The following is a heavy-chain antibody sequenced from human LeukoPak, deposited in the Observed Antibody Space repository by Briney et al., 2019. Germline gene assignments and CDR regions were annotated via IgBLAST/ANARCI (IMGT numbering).Heavy chain of an antibody. CDR3: APHPGSGYFFHYDY. Sequence: HPGGSLRLSCAASGFTFSSYAMSWVRQAPGQGLEWVSAISGSVSNTYYADSVKGRFTISRDNSKNTLYLQMNSLRVEDTAVYYCAPHPGSGYFFHYDYWGQGTLVTVSS. CDR2: ISGSVSNT. V-gene: IGHV3-23*01. CDR1: GFTFSSYA. D-gene: IGHD3-22*01. J-gene: IGHJ4*02.